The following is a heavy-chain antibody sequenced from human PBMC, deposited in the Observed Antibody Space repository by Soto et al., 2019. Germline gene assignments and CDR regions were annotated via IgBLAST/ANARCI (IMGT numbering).Heavy chain of an antibody. Sequence: GGSLRLSCVASGFTINRFGMEWVRQAPGKGLEWVALISSDGRNEYYSDSVKGRFTISRDMSKNTVYLQMNSLRVEDTAVYYCARDRALYGDYGDDYYYGMDVWGQGTTVTVSS. V-gene: IGHV3-30*03. D-gene: IGHD4-17*01. CDR1: GFTINRFG. J-gene: IGHJ6*02. CDR3: ARDRALYGDYGDDYYYGMDV. CDR2: ISSDGRNE.